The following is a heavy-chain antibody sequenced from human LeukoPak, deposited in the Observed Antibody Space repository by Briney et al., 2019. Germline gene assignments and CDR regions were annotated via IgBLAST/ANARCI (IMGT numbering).Heavy chain of an antibody. CDR2: ISSSGSTI. V-gene: IGHV3-11*01. Sequence: GRSLRLSCAASGFTFSDYYMSWIRQAPGKWLEWVSYISSSGSTIYYADSVKGRFTISRDNAKNSLYLQMNSLRAEDTAVYYCARDLAVVTRGPDFDYWGQGTLVTVSS. J-gene: IGHJ4*02. CDR3: ARDLAVVTRGPDFDY. CDR1: GFTFSDYY. D-gene: IGHD4-23*01.